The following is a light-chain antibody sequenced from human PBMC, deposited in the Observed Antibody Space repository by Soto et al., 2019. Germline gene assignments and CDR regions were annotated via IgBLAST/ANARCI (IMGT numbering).Light chain of an antibody. Sequence: DIQMTQSPSSLSASVGDRVTITCRPSQSITGYLNWYQQKPGKVPKLLIYAASTLQSGVPSRFSGSGSGTDFTLTLSSLQAEDSATYYCQQSFIAPWTFGQGTKVDIK. CDR2: AAS. CDR1: QSITGY. J-gene: IGKJ1*01. V-gene: IGKV1-39*01. CDR3: QQSFIAPWT.